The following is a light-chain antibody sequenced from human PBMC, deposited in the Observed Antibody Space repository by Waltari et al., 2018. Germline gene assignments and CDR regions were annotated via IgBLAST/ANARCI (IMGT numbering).Light chain of an antibody. CDR2: STN. J-gene: IGLJ3*02. CDR3: RRYYGDARWV. Sequence: QTVVPQEPSLTVSPGGTVTPTCASTTGAVSSNYYPNRLHQKPGQAPTSLIYSTNKRHSPTPSRFSGSLLGGRAALTLSRARPEDEAAYSCRRYYGDARWVFGGGTNLTVL. CDR1: TGAVSSNYY. V-gene: IGLV7-43*01.